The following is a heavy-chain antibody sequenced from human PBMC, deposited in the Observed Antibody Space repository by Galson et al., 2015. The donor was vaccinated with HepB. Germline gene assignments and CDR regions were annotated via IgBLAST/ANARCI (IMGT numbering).Heavy chain of an antibody. Sequence: SLRLSCAASGFTFSNAWMSWVRQAPGKGLEWVGRIKSKTDGGTTDYAAPVKGRFTISRDDSKNTLYLQMNSLKTEDTAVYYCTTRIAVVEGDYWGQGTLVTVSS. CDR3: TTRIAVVEGDY. J-gene: IGHJ4*02. CDR2: IKSKTDGGTT. V-gene: IGHV3-15*01. CDR1: GFTFSNAW. D-gene: IGHD6-19*01.